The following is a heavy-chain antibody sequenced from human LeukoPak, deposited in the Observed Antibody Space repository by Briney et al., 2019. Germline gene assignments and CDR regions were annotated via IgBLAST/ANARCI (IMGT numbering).Heavy chain of an antibody. CDR3: ATERSERGFFDY. CDR2: INPSGGST. CDR1: GYTFTSYY. J-gene: IGHJ4*02. Sequence: ASVTVSCTASGYTFTSYYMHWVRQAPGQGLEWMGIINPSGGSTSYAQKFQGRVTMTRDTSTSTVYMELSSLTSEDTALYYCATERSERGFFDYWGQGTLVTVSS. V-gene: IGHV1-46*01. D-gene: IGHD1-1*01.